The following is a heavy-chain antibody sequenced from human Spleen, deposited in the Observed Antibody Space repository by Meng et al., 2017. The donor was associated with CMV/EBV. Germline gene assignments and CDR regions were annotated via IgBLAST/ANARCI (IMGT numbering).Heavy chain of an antibody. Sequence: SVGSISSPAWWSWVRQSSEKGLEWIGEVYHSGSTNYNPSLKSRVSISVDKSKNQFSLRVTSVTAADTAVYYCARVRGTTMVVSWFDPWGQGTLVTVSS. V-gene: IGHV4-4*02. CDR2: VYHSGST. J-gene: IGHJ5*02. CDR1: VGSISSPAW. CDR3: ARVRGTTMVVSWFDP. D-gene: IGHD4-23*01.